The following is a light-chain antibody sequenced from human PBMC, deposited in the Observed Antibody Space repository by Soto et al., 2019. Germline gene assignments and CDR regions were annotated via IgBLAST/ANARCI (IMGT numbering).Light chain of an antibody. CDR2: DAS. CDR3: QQRSNWPLYT. V-gene: IGKV3-11*01. CDR1: QSISSY. J-gene: IGKJ2*01. Sequence: EIVLTQSPATLSLSPGERATLSCRASQSISSYLACYQQIPGQAPRLLISDASNRATGIPARLSGSGSGTDFTLTISSLEPEDFAVYYCQQRSNWPLYTFGQGTKLEIK.